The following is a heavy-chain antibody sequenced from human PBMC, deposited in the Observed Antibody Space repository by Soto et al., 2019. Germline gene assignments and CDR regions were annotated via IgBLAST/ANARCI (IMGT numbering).Heavy chain of an antibody. CDR1: GFTFSSYW. CDR3: ASSADNRGYYYYGMDV. V-gene: IGHV3-7*05. CDR2: IKQDGSEK. J-gene: IGHJ6*02. D-gene: IGHD1-1*01. Sequence: GGSLRLSCAASGFTFSSYWMSWVRQAPGKGLEWVANIKQDGSEKYYVDSVKGRFTISRDNAKNSLYLQMNSLRAEDTAVYYCASSADNRGYYYYGMDVWGQGTTVTVSS.